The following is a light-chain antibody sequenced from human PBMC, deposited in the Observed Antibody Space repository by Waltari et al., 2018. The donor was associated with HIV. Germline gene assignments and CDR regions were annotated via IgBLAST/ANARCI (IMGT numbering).Light chain of an antibody. CDR3: QQYGSSPLT. CDR1: QSVSSSY. V-gene: IGKV3-20*01. CDR2: GAS. Sequence: EIVLTQSPGTPSLSPGERATLPCRASQSVSSSYLAWYQQKPGQAPRLLIYGASSRATGIPDRFSGSGSGTDFTLTISRLEPEDVAVYYCQQYGSSPLTFGGGTKVEIK. J-gene: IGKJ4*01.